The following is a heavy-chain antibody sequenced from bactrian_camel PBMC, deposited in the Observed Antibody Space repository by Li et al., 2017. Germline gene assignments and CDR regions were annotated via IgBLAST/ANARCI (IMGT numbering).Heavy chain of an antibody. V-gene: IGHV3S53*01. D-gene: IGHD1*01. CDR3: HDNQCHRGWPGAY. CDR1: GYNCRDHC. J-gene: IGHJ4*01. Sequence: VQLVESGGGSVQAGGSRRLTCVVSVASGYNCRDHCMGWFRQVLGKEREGVAQMDSAVGTTYAQFVKGRFTISKDVTKDTVYLQMNDLKPEDTAMYSCHDNQCHRGWPGAYRGQGTQVTVS. CDR2: MDSAVGT.